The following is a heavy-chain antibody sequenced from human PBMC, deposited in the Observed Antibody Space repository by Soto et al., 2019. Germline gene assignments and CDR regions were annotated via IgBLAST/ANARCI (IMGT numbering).Heavy chain of an antibody. J-gene: IGHJ4*02. CDR1: GFTFSSYA. D-gene: IGHD1-26*01. Sequence: EVQLLESGGGLVQPGGSLRLSCAASGFTFSSYAMRWVRQAPGKGLEWVSAISGSGGSTYNADSVKGRFTISRDNSKNTLYQQMNSLRAEDTAVYYFARRGSGSYYDYWGQGTLVTVSS. CDR3: ARRGSGSYYDY. CDR2: ISGSGGST. V-gene: IGHV3-23*01.